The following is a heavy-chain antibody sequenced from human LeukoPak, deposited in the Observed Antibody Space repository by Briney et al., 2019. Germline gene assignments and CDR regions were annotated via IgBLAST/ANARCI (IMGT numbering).Heavy chain of an antibody. V-gene: IGHV3-48*03. CDR2: ISVGGSDE. CDR3: ARDVGFNNGCPA. J-gene: IGHJ5*02. CDR1: GFSFKTYE. Sequence: GGSLRLSCVASGFSFKTYEMNWVRQAPGKGLEWISYISVGGSDEDYADSVKGRFSISRDNAKNSLFLQMNSLRVEDTAVYYCARDVGFNNGCPAWGQGTLVTVSS. D-gene: IGHD5-24*01.